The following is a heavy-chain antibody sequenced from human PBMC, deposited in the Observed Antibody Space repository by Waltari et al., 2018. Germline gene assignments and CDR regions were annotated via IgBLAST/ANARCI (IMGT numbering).Heavy chain of an antibody. Sequence: QVQLVQSGAEVKKPGASVKVSCKASGYTFTGYYMHWVRQAPGQGLEWMGRINPNSGGTNYAQKLQGRVTMTRDTSISTAYMELSRLRSDDTAVYYCARGYCGGDCYFYYYYYMDVWGKGTTVTVSS. CDR1: GYTFTGYY. D-gene: IGHD2-21*01. V-gene: IGHV1-2*06. CDR2: INPNSGGT. CDR3: ARGYCGGDCYFYYYYYMDV. J-gene: IGHJ6*03.